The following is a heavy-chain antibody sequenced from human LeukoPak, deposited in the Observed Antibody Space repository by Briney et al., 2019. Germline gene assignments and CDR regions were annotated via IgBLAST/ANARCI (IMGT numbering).Heavy chain of an antibody. CDR3: ARGWFRELLKN. CDR1: VYTFTVYY. D-gene: IGHD3-10*01. Sequence: ASVKVSRKASVYTFTVYYMHWVRQAPGQGLAWLGWINPNSGGTNYAQKFQGRVTMTRDTSISTAYMELSRLRSDDTAVYYCARGWFRELLKNWGQGTLVTVSS. CDR2: INPNSGGT. J-gene: IGHJ4*02. V-gene: IGHV1-2*02.